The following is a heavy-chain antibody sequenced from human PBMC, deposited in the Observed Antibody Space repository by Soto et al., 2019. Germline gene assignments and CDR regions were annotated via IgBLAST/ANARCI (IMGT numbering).Heavy chain of an antibody. V-gene: IGHV4-59*08. J-gene: IGHJ6*03. CDR1: GGSISSYY. D-gene: IGHD4-4*01. CDR2: IYYSGST. Sequence: ASETLSLTCTVSGGSISSYYWSWIRQPPGKGLEWIGYIYYSGSTNYNPSLKSRVTISVDTSKNQFSLKLSSVTAADTAVYYCARLAVSGRTVTTGYYYLDVWGKGTTVTVSS. CDR3: ARLAVSGRTVTTGYYYLDV.